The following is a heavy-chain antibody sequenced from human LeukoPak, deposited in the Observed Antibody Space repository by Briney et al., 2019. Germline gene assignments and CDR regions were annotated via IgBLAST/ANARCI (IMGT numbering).Heavy chain of an antibody. V-gene: IGHV4-39*01. CDR2: IYYSGST. CDR1: GGSISSSSYY. D-gene: IGHD2-15*01. CDR3: ARNAGVAYYYGMDV. J-gene: IGHJ6*02. Sequence: KASETLSLTCTVSGGSISSSSYYWGWIRQPPGKGLEWIGSIYYSGSTYYNPSLKSRVTISVDTSKNQFSLKLSSVTAADTAVYYCARNAGVAYYYGMDVWGQGTTVTVSS.